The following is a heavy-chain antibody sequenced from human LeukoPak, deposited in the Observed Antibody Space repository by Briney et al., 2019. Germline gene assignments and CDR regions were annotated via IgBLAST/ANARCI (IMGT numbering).Heavy chain of an antibody. Sequence: SETLSLTCAVYGRSFSGYYWSWIRQPPGKGLEWIGENNHSGSTNYNPSLKSRVTISVDTSKNQFSLKLSSVTAADTAVYYCARGREGYYYGSASYYSPHSVGYWGQGTLVTVSS. V-gene: IGHV4-34*01. CDR1: GRSFSGYY. D-gene: IGHD3-10*01. CDR3: ARGREGYYYGSASYYSPHSVGY. CDR2: NNHSGST. J-gene: IGHJ4*02.